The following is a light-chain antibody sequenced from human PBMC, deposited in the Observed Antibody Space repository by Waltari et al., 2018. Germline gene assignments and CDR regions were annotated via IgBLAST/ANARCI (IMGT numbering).Light chain of an antibody. J-gene: IGKJ2*01. V-gene: IGKV3-11*01. CDR3: QLRARWPPTFT. CDR2: DAS. Sequence: EFVLTQSPANLSLSPGERVTLSCRASQSVSGYLAWYQHKPGQAPRLLIYDASNRATGVPARFSGRDSGADFTLTIISLEPEDFGVYYCQLRARWPPTFTFGQGTKLEI. CDR1: QSVSGY.